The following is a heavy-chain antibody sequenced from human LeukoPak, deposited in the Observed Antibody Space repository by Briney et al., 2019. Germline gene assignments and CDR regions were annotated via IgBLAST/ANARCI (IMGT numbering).Heavy chain of an antibody. CDR2: VSGGGGST. CDR3: AKDLGGSYRPDAFDI. Sequence: GGSLRLSCAASGFTFSNYAMSWVRQAPGKGLEWVSAVSGGGGSTYYADSVKGRFTISRDNSKNTLYLQMNSLRAEDTAVYYCAKDLGGSYRPDAFDIWGQGTMVTVSS. D-gene: IGHD1-26*01. CDR1: GFTFSNYA. J-gene: IGHJ3*02. V-gene: IGHV3-23*01.